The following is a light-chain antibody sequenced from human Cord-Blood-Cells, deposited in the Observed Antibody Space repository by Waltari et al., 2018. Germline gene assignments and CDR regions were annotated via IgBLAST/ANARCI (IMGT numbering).Light chain of an antibody. V-gene: IGKV3-11*01. J-gene: IGKJ5*01. CDR1: QSVSSY. CDR2: DAS. Sequence: EIVLTQSPATLSLSPGERATLSCRASQSVSSYLAWYQRKPGQAPRLLIYDASNRATGIPARFSGGESGTDFTLTISSLEPEDFAVYYCQQRSNWPPVTFGQGTRLEIK. CDR3: QQRSNWPPVT.